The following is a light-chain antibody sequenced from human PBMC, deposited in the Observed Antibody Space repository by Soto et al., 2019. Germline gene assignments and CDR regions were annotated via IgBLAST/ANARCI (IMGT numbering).Light chain of an antibody. CDR1: QTVGSNY. CDR2: DAS. CDR3: HQYASSPLT. Sequence: EIVLTQSPGTLSLSPGERDTLSCRASQTVGSNYLAWYQQKPGQAPRLLIYDASSRATGIPDRFSGSGSGTDFTLTFSRLEPEDFAVYYCHQYASSPLTFGQGTKV. J-gene: IGKJ1*01. V-gene: IGKV3-20*01.